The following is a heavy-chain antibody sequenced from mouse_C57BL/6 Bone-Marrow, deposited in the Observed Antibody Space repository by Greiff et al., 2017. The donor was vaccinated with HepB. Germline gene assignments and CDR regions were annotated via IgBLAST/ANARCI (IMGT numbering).Heavy chain of an antibody. CDR2: ISSGSSTI. V-gene: IGHV5-17*01. J-gene: IGHJ2*01. D-gene: IGHD4-1*01. CDR1: GFTFSDYG. CDR3: ARTGNFDY. Sequence: EVQLVESGGGLVKPGGSLTLSCAASGFTFSDYGMHWVRQAPEKGLEWVAYISSGSSTIYYADTVKGRFPISRDNAKNTLFLQMTSLRSEDTAMYYCARTGNFDYWGEGTTLTVSS.